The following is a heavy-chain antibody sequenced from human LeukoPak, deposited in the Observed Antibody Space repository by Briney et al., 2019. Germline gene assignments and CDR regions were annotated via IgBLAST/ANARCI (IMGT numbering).Heavy chain of an antibody. D-gene: IGHD6-19*01. CDR2: ISASGGST. CDR3: AKASWVSSTDAVR. V-gene: IGHV3-23*01. CDR1: RFTFSSYA. Sequence: GGSLRLSCAAPRFTFSSYAMNWVRQAPGKGLEWVSGISASGGSTYYADSVKGRFTLSSDSSRNTVYFQLNNLRVEDTAIYYCAKASWVSSTDAVRWGQGTLVTVSS. J-gene: IGHJ4*02.